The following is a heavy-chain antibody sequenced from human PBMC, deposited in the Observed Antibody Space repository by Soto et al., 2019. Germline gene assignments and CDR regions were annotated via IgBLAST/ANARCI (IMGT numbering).Heavy chain of an antibody. Sequence: SETLSLTCTVSGGSISSGGYYWSWIRQHPGKGLEWIGYIYYSGSTYYNPSLKSRVTISVDTSKNQFSLKLSSVTAADTAVYYCARRRIYYYDSSGYYYGDGIDYWGQGTLVTVSS. J-gene: IGHJ4*02. V-gene: IGHV4-31*03. CDR2: IYYSGST. CDR1: GGSISSGGYY. D-gene: IGHD3-22*01. CDR3: ARRRIYYYDSSGYYYGDGIDY.